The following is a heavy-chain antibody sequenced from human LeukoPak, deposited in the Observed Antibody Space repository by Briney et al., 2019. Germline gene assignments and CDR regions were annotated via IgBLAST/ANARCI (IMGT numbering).Heavy chain of an antibody. D-gene: IGHD3-22*01. CDR3: AREVEYYDSSGYRPHAFDI. V-gene: IGHV4-34*01. CDR2: INHSGTT. CDR1: DGSFSSYY. Sequence: SETLSLTCAVYDGSFSSYYWSWIRQPPGKGLEWIGDINHSGTTNYNPSLKSRVTMSVDTSKNQFSLKVNSVTAADTAVYYCAREVEYYDSSGYRPHAFDIWGQGTLVTVSA. J-gene: IGHJ3*02.